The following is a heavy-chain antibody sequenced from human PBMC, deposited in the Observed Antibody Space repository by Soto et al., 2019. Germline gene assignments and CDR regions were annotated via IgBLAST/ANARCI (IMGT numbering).Heavy chain of an antibody. D-gene: IGHD3-22*01. J-gene: IGHJ4*02. CDR1: GFTFSIYA. Sequence: GGSLRLSCAASGFTFSIYAMHWVGQAPGKGLEWVAVMSYDGSNKYYAGSVKGRVTISRDNSNNTLWLQMDRLRAEDTAIYYCAKGGSSDYSPLDFCGQGTPVTVSS. CDR2: MSYDGSNK. V-gene: IGHV3-30-3*01. CDR3: AKGGSSDYSPLDF.